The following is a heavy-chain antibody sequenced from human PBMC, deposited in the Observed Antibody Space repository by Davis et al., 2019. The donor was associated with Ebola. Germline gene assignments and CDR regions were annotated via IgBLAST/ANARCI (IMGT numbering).Heavy chain of an antibody. J-gene: IGHJ5*02. CDR3: AQSPGYCSAYRCDPWFDP. CDR1: RYTFTSYA. Sequence: ASVKVSCKPSRYTFTSYAMHWVRQAPGQSLEWLGWINADTGETKYSQRFKGRVTITRDTSASTAYMEMSSLTSEDTAVYYCAQSPGYCSAYRCDPWFDPWGQGTLVTVSS. D-gene: IGHD2-15*01. V-gene: IGHV1-3*01. CDR2: INADTGET.